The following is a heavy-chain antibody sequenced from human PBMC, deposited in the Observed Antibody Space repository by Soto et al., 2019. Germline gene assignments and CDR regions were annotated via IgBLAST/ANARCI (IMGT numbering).Heavy chain of an antibody. D-gene: IGHD2-2*01. CDR3: ARGSQYQLLLYPVDY. CDR1: GGSISSGGYY. CDR2: IYYSGST. J-gene: IGHJ4*02. Sequence: PSETLSLTCTVSGGSISSGGYYWSWIRQHPGKGLEWIGYIYYSGSTYYNPSLKSRVTISVDTSKNQFSLKLSSVTAADTAVYYCARGSQYQLLLYPVDYWGQGTLVTVSS. V-gene: IGHV4-31*03.